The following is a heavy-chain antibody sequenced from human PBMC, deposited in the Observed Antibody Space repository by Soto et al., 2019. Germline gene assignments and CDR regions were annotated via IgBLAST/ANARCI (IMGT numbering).Heavy chain of an antibody. CDR3: ASARSSVGAPGGFIEF. J-gene: IGHJ4*02. D-gene: IGHD1-26*01. CDR2: INPAGSDR. Sequence: EVQLVESGGTLVQPGGSLRLSCAASGFIFTNYWINWVRQAPGKGLEWVANINPAGSDRRYLDSVKGRFTISRDNAKNSVSLQMNSLRDDDTAVYYCASARSSVGAPGGFIEFWGQGSLVTVSS. CDR1: GFIFTNYW. V-gene: IGHV3-7*03.